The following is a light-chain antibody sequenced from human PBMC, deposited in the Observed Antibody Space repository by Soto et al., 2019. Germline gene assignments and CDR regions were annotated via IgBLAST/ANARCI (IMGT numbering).Light chain of an antibody. Sequence: EIALTQSPGTLSVSPGERATLSCRASQSVSSNLAWYQQKPGQAPRLLIYGAFSRATGIPDRFSGSGFGTDFTLTISRLEPEDFAVYYCQHYDISLFAFGPGTKVDIK. V-gene: IGKV3-20*01. CDR2: GAF. CDR3: QHYDISLFA. CDR1: QSVSSN. J-gene: IGKJ3*01.